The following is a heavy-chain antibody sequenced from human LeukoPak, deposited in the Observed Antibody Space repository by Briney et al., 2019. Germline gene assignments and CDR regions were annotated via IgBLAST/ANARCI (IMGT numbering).Heavy chain of an antibody. Sequence: PGGSLRLSCAASGFTFNNAWMSWVRQAPGKGLEWVSYISSSGSSIYYADSVKGRFTISRDNAKNSLFLQMNSLRAEDTAVYYCAKGGGYEAQYYYYYLDVWGKGTTVTISS. J-gene: IGHJ6*03. CDR2: ISSSGSSI. CDR1: GFTFNNAW. CDR3: AKGGGYEAQYYYYYLDV. V-gene: IGHV3-11*04. D-gene: IGHD5-12*01.